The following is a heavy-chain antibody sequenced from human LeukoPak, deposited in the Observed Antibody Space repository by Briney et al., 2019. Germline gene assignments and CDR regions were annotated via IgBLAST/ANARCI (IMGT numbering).Heavy chain of an antibody. Sequence: PGGSLRLSCAASGFTLGSYAMSWVRQAPGKGLEWVSASSGSGGSTYYADSVKGRFTISRDNSKNMLYLQMNSLRAEDTAVYYCAKDVRQWLSSGFDYWGQGTLVTVSS. V-gene: IGHV3-23*01. CDR3: AKDVRQWLSSGFDY. D-gene: IGHD6-19*01. CDR1: GFTLGSYA. CDR2: SSGSGGST. J-gene: IGHJ4*02.